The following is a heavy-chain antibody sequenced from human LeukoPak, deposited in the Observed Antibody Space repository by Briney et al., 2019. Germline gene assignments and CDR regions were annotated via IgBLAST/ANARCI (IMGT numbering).Heavy chain of an antibody. CDR2: INHSGST. V-gene: IGHV4-34*01. D-gene: IGHD4-17*01. J-gene: IGHJ4*02. CDR3: ARPNYGDYADY. Sequence: SETLSLTCAVYGGSFSGYYWSWIRQPPGKGLEWIGEINHSGSTNYNPSLKSRVTISVDTSKNQFSLKLSSVTAVDTAVYYCARPNYGDYADYWGQGTLVTVSS. CDR1: GGSFSGYY.